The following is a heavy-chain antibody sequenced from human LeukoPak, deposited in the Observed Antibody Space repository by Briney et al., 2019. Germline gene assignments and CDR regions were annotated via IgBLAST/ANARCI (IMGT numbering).Heavy chain of an antibody. Sequence: SETLSLTCTVSGRPISSSSYYWGWTRQPPGRRLEWIGSIYYSGSTYYNPSLKSRVPISLDTSNNQFSLKLHSVTAADKAVYYCARHGGCSSTSGYTRFDPWGQGTLVTVSS. CDR2: IYYSGST. J-gene: IGHJ5*02. CDR1: GRPISSSSYY. D-gene: IGHD2-2*02. CDR3: ARHGGCSSTSGYTRFDP. V-gene: IGHV4-39*01.